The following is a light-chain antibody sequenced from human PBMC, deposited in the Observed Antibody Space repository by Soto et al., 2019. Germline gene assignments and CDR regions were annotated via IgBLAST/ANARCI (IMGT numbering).Light chain of an antibody. CDR1: QGIGDT. CDR3: QPYNNWPLT. J-gene: IGKJ4*01. CDR2: DTS. Sequence: EVVMSQSPATLSVSPGEGATLXXRASQGIGDTLAWYQHKPGQTPRIXIYDTSTRATGVPTRFSGSRSGAEFTLTINSLQSEDFAVYYCQPYNNWPLTFGGGTKVDIK. V-gene: IGKV3-15*01.